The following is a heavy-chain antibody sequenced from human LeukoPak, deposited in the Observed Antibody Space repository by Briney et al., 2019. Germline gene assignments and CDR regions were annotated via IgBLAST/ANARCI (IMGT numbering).Heavy chain of an antibody. CDR3: ARWAGTGSPQFYGPLDY. V-gene: IGHV1-69*13. D-gene: IGHD1-1*01. CDR1: GGTFSNYA. CDR2: LIPIFNTP. J-gene: IGHJ4*02. Sequence: GASAKVSCKASGGTFSNYAFSWVRQAPGQGLEWMGGLIPIFNTPVYAQKFQGRVTINADASTSTAYMELSSLTSDDTALYYCARWAGTGSPQFYGPLDYWGQGTLVTVSS.